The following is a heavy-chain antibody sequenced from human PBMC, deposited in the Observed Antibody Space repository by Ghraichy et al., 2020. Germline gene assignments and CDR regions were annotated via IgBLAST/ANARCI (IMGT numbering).Heavy chain of an antibody. CDR2: ISGSGGST. J-gene: IGHJ1*01. V-gene: IGHV3-23*01. D-gene: IGHD1-26*01. CDR3: AKDLFLVGATGLAEYFQH. Sequence: GGSLRLSCAASGFTFSSYAMSWVRQAPGKGLEWVSAISGSGGSTYYADSVKGRFTISRDNSKNTLYLQMNSLRAEDTAVYYCAKDLFLVGATGLAEYFQHWGQGTLVTVSS. CDR1: GFTFSSYA.